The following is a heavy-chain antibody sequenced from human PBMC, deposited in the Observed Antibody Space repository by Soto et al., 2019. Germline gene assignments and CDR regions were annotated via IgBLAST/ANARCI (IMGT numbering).Heavy chain of an antibody. CDR1: GFTFSSYA. CDR2: ISGSGGST. D-gene: IGHD3-9*01. J-gene: IGHJ6*03. Sequence: GGSLRLSCAASGFTFSSYAMSWVRQAPGKGLEWVSAISGSGGSTYYADSVKGRFTISRDNSKNTLYLQMNSLRAEDTAVYYCAKEGVDILTGCFPPHYYYYMDVWGKGTTVTVSS. CDR3: AKEGVDILTGCFPPHYYYYMDV. V-gene: IGHV3-23*01.